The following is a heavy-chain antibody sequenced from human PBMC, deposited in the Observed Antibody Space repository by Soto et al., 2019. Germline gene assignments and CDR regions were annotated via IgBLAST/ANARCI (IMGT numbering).Heavy chain of an antibody. CDR2: IGAYNGNT. Sequence: ASVKVSSQPAGYAHSHYGISWVRQAPRQGLEWMEWIGAYNGNTNDAQKLQGRITLTTDTSTGTAYMELRSLRSDDTAVYFCVRRLDGSGSYYTDYWGQGTLVTVSS. V-gene: IGHV1-18*01. J-gene: IGHJ4*02. D-gene: IGHD3-10*01. CDR1: GYAHSHYG. CDR3: VRRLDGSGSYYTDY.